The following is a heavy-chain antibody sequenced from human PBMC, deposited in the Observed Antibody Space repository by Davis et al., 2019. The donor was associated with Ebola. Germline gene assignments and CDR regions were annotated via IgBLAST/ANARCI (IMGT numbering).Heavy chain of an antibody. CDR2: LYYSGST. CDR3: ARRRRAAGGLEYYYYYGMDV. CDR1: GGSISSYY. Sequence: PSETLSLTCTVSGGSISSYYWSWIRQPPGKGLEWIGYLYYSGSTNYNPSLKSRVTISVDTSKNQFSLKLSSVTAADTAVYYCARRRRAAGGLEYYYYYGMDVWGQGTTVTVSS. D-gene: IGHD6-13*01. J-gene: IGHJ6*02. V-gene: IGHV4-59*01.